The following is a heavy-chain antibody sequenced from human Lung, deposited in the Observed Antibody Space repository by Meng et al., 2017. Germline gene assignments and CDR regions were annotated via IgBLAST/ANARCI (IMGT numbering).Heavy chain of an antibody. CDR2: ISSTGDST. J-gene: IGHJ5*02. V-gene: IGHV3-23*01. Sequence: ESGGGLVHPGGSLGLSCAASGFTFTAFSMTWVRQAPGKGLEWVSTISSTGDSTFYPDSVKGRFIVSRDNSKNTLYLQMNSLRAEDTAIYYCAKEAAMASWGQGTLVTVSS. CDR3: AKEAAMAS. CDR1: GFTFTAFS. D-gene: IGHD5-18*01.